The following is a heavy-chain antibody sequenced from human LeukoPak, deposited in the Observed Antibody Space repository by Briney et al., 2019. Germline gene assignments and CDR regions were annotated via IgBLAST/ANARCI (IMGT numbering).Heavy chain of an antibody. CDR1: GFTFSSYA. V-gene: IGHV3-30-3*01. J-gene: IGHJ3*02. Sequence: GGSLRLSCAASGFTFSSYAMHWVRQAPGKGLEWVAVISYDGSNKYYADSVKGRFTISRDNSKNTLYLQMNSLRAEDTAVYYCARDQNSGYDLEASDIWGQGTMVTVSS. CDR2: ISYDGSNK. D-gene: IGHD5-12*01. CDR3: ARDQNSGYDLEASDI.